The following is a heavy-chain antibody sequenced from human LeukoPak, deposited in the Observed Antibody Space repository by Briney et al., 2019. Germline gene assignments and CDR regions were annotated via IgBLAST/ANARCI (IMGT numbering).Heavy chain of an antibody. CDR3: ARDGYDSSGYLDAFDI. V-gene: IGHV4-4*07. J-gene: IGHJ3*02. Sequence: SETLSLTCTVSGGSISSYYWSWIRQPAGKGLEWIGRIYTSGSTNYNPSLKSRITMSVDTSKNQFSLKLSSVTAADTAVYYCARDGYDSSGYLDAFDIWGQGTMVTVSS. CDR1: GGSISSYY. CDR2: IYTSGST. D-gene: IGHD3-22*01.